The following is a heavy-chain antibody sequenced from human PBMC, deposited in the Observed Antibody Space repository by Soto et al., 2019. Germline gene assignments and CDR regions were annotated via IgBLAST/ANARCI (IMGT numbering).Heavy chain of an antibody. V-gene: IGHV1-69*09. CDR3: ATLGAQYDH. J-gene: IGHJ5*02. CDR1: GGTFSTYT. CDR2: IIPFLNMS. Sequence: QVQLVQSGADVKKPGSSVKVSCKTFGGTFSTYTISWVRQAPGQGLVWMGSIIPFLNMSNSERTFLGRLTIAAAESTSTSYLELGSLSRKDTAIYFCATLGAQYDHWGHGLRVTFSS. D-gene: IGHD3-16*01.